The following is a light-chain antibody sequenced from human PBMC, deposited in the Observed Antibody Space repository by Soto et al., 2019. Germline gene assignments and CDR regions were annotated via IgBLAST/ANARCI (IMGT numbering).Light chain of an antibody. Sequence: EIVLTQSPATLSLSPGERATLSGRASQSISSSLAWYQQKPGQAPRLLIYDASTRATGFPARFSGSGSGTDFTLTIGSLEPGDFGVYYCQQRSEWPRTFGQGTKVEI. CDR2: DAS. V-gene: IGKV3-11*01. J-gene: IGKJ1*01. CDR3: QQRSEWPRT. CDR1: QSISSS.